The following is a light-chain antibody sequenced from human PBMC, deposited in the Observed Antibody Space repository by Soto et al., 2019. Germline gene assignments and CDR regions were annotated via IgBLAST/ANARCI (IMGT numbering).Light chain of an antibody. Sequence: QCALTQPASVSGSPGQSITISCTGTSSDVGGHNSVSWYQQHPGKAPKLMIYNVSNRPSGVSNRFSGSKSGNTASLTISGLLAEDEADYYCTSYTSSSTYVFGAGTKLTVL. CDR3: TSYTSSSTYV. CDR1: SSDVGGHNS. J-gene: IGLJ1*01. V-gene: IGLV2-14*01. CDR2: NVS.